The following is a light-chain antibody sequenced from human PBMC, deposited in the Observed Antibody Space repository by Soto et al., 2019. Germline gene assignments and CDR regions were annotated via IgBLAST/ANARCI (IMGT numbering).Light chain of an antibody. Sequence: QSALTQPPSASGSPGQSVTISCTGTSSDVGGYNYVSWYQQHPGKAPKLMISEFSKRPSGVPDRFSGTKSGNTASLTVSGLQAEDEADYYCSSFAGNNNLVFGGGTKLTVL. CDR2: EFS. CDR1: SSDVGGYNY. CDR3: SSFAGNNNLV. J-gene: IGLJ2*01. V-gene: IGLV2-8*01.